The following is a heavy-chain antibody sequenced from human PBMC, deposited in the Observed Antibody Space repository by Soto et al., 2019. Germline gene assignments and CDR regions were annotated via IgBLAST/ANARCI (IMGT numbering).Heavy chain of an antibody. V-gene: IGHV2-5*02. J-gene: IGHJ3*01. CDR2: IYWDDNK. D-gene: IGHD6-13*01. Sequence: QITLKEYGPTLVKSTQTLTLTCTFSGFSLSTSGVGVGWVRQPPGKALEWLAVIYWDDNKRYSSSLESRLTITKDTSKNQVVLTITNMDPVYTARYYCAHNSANSWCAFDVWGQGTMVTVSS. CDR1: GFSLSTSGVG. CDR3: AHNSANSWCAFDV.